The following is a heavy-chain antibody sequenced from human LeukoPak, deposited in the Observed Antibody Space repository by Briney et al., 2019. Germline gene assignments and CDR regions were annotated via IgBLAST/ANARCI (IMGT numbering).Heavy chain of an antibody. CDR1: DGSISSRRYY. CDR2: IYYSGTT. Sequence: SETLSLTCSVSDGSISSRRYYWGWIRQPPGKGLEWIGSIYYSGTTYYNPSLKSRVTISVDTSKNQFSLKLSSVTAADTAVYYCARQRTRYYDILTGYSHSFRGYFDYWGQGTLVTVSS. D-gene: IGHD3-9*01. CDR3: ARQRTRYYDILTGYSHSFRGYFDY. V-gene: IGHV4-39*01. J-gene: IGHJ4*02.